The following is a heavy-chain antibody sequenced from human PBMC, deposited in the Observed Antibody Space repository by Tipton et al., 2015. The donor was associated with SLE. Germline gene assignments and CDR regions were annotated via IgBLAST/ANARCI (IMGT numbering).Heavy chain of an antibody. CDR2: IYSGGST. V-gene: IGHV3-23*03. CDR3: TTEGIVLVVYASEPNWFDP. Sequence: SLRLSCAASGFTFSSYAMSWVRQAPGKGMEWVSVIYSGGSTYYADSVKGRFTISRDNSKNTLYLQMNSLKTEDTAVYYCTTEGIVLVVYASEPNWFDPWGQGILVTVSS. D-gene: IGHD2-8*02. J-gene: IGHJ5*02. CDR1: GFTFSSYA.